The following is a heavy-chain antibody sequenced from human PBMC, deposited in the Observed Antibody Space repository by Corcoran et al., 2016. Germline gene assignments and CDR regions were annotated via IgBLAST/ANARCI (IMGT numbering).Heavy chain of an antibody. D-gene: IGHD6-25*01. CDR2: ITGDGSDT. Sequence: EVQLVESGGGLVQPGGSLRLSCAASGFAFSTFWMHWVRQEPGKGLMWVSRITGDGSDTTYADSGKGRYTISRDNAENTLYLQMDSLRAEYTAVYYCARGGGWSSGRFRAFGFWGQGTMVTVSS. CDR1: GFAFSTFW. V-gene: IGHV3-74*03. J-gene: IGHJ3*01. CDR3: ARGGGWSSGRFRAFGF.